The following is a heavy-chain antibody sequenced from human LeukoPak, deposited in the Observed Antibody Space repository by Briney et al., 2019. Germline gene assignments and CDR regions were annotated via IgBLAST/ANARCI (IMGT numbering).Heavy chain of an antibody. CDR1: GNSISSGDNY. CDR3: ARASNYDSSGYYSNWFDP. V-gene: IGHV4-61*02. D-gene: IGHD3-22*01. J-gene: IGHJ5*02. CDR2: IYTSGST. Sequence: SETLSLTCTVSGNSISSGDNYWSWIRQPAGKGLEWIGRIYTSGSTNYNPSLKSRVTISVDTSKNQFSLKLSSVTAADTAVYYCARASNYDSSGYYSNWFDPWGQGTLVTVSS.